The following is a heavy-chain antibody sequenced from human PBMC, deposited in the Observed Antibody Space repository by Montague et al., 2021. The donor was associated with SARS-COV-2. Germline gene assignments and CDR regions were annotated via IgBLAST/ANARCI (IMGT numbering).Heavy chain of an antibody. CDR3: ARKGSGRSDLAY. Sequence: SETLSLTCAVYGGSFSGYYWSWIRQPPAKGLEWIGGISHSGSTNYKPSLKSRVSMSVDKSWNQFSLRLTSVSAADTAIYYCARKGSGRSDLAYWGQGALVTVSS. J-gene: IGHJ4*02. CDR2: ISHSGST. V-gene: IGHV4-34*01. D-gene: IGHD1-26*01. CDR1: GGSFSGYY.